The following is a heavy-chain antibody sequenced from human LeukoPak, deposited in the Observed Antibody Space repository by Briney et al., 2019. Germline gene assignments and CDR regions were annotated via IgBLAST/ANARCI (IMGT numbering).Heavy chain of an antibody. J-gene: IGHJ4*02. D-gene: IGHD3-9*01. CDR1: GVSISTSEW. V-gene: IGHV4-4*02. CDR3: GKTDIYFNPIDY. CDR2: IHRDGRT. Sequence: SRTLALTCAVSGVSISTSEWWIWVRQPPGQGLEWIGEIHRDGRTRYNPSLTSRVTMSMDYSKNQFSLNVRFVTAADTAIYYCGKTDIYFNPIDYWGPGSLVTVSS.